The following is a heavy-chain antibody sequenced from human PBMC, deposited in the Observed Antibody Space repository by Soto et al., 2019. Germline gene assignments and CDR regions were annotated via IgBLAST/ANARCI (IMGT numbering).Heavy chain of an antibody. CDR2: FDPEDGET. J-gene: IGHJ5*02. D-gene: IGHD2-2*01. V-gene: IGHV1-24*01. Sequence: ASVKVSCKVSGYTLTELSMHWVRQAPGKGLEWMGGFDPEDGETIYAQKFQGRVTMTEDTSTDTAYMELSSLRSEDTAVYYCATYSLDDIVGVPAAPNWFDPWGQGTLVTVSS. CDR1: GYTLTELS. CDR3: ATYSLDDIVGVPAAPNWFDP.